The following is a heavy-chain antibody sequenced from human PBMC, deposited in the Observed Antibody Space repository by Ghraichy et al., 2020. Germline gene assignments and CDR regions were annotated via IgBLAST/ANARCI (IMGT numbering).Heavy chain of an antibody. J-gene: IGHJ3*01. CDR3: VKPNINWRGAFDS. CDR2: IFSGGST. Sequence: GGSLRLSCAASGFTVSNSYMSWVRQAPGRGLEWVAIIFSGGSTSYAASVKGRFAISRDQSRNTLFLQMNSRRAEDTAVYFCVKPNINWRGAFDSWGPGTMVTVSS. CDR1: GFTVSNSY. V-gene: IGHV3-66*04. D-gene: IGHD3-10*01.